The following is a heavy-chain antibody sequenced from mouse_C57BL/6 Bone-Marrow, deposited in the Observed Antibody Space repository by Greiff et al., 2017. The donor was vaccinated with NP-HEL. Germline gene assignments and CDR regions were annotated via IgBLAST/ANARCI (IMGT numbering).Heavy chain of an antibody. CDR2: IYPRSGNT. CDR3: ARPYGTDY. V-gene: IGHV1-81*01. D-gene: IGHD1-1*02. Sequence: QVQLQQSGAELARPGASVKLSCKASGYTFTSYGISWVKQRTGQGLEWIGEIYPRSGNTSYNEKFKGKATLTADKSSSTAYMELRSLTSEDSAVYFCARPYGTDYWGQGTTLTVSS. J-gene: IGHJ2*01. CDR1: GYTFTSYG.